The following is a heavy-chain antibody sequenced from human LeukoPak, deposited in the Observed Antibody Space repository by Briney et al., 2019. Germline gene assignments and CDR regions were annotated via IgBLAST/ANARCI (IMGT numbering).Heavy chain of an antibody. CDR1: GFSFSRYW. V-gene: IGHV3-7*01. D-gene: IGHD2-2*01. CDR2: IKPDGSEK. Sequence: PGGSLRLSCAASGFSFSRYWMSWVRRAPGKGLEWVANIKPDGSEKYYADSVRGRFTLPRDNAKNSLYLQMNSLRAEDTAVYYCLRDTGCRTTNCYSYFDYWGQGTLVTVSS. J-gene: IGHJ4*02. CDR3: LRDTGCRTTNCYSYFDY.